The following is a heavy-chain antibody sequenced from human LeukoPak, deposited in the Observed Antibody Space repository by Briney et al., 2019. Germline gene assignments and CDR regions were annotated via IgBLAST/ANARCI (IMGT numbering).Heavy chain of an antibody. CDR3: ATSRSGYFDPYFDY. Sequence: PGGSLRLSCAASGFTFSSYAMSWVRQAPGKGLEWVSAISGSGGSTYYADSVKGRFTISRDNSKNTLYLQMNSLRAEDTAVYYCATSRSGYFDPYFDYWGQGTLVTVSS. J-gene: IGHJ4*02. CDR1: GFTFSSYA. V-gene: IGHV3-23*01. D-gene: IGHD3-22*01. CDR2: ISGSGGST.